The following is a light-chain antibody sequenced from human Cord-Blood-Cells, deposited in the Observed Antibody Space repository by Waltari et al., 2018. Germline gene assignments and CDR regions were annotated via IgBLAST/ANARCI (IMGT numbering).Light chain of an antibody. V-gene: IGLV2-14*01. CDR1: RSDVGGSNY. CDR3: SSYTSSSTLVV. CDR2: EVS. J-gene: IGLJ2*01. Sequence: QSALTQPASVSGSPGQSITISCTGTRSDVGGSNYVSWYQQHPGKAPKRMIYEVSNRPSGVSNRFSGSKSGNTASLTISGLQAEDEADYYCSSYTSSSTLVVFGGGTKLTVL.